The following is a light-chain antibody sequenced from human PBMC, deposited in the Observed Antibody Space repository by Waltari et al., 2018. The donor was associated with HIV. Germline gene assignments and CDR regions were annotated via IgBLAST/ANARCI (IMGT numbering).Light chain of an antibody. CDR3: HQSSGLPRT. CDR2: YAS. J-gene: IGKJ1*01. Sequence: EIVLTQSPDFQSVTPKEKVTITCRASQRIGSSLHWYQQKPGQSPKLLIKYASQTFAGVPSRFSGSKSGTEFTLTISSLEPGDAATYFCHQSSGLPRTFGQGTKVEI. V-gene: IGKV6-21*01. CDR1: QRIGSS.